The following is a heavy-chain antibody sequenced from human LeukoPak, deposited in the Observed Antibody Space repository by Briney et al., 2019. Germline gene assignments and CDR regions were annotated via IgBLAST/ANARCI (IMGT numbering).Heavy chain of an antibody. Sequence: PGGSLRLSCAASGFTFSSYSMNWVRQAAGKGLEWVSSISSSSSYIYYADSVKGRFTISRDNAKNSLYLQMNSLRAEDTAVYYCATLAVADAFDIWGQGTMVTVSS. D-gene: IGHD6-19*01. J-gene: IGHJ3*02. CDR3: ATLAVADAFDI. CDR1: GFTFSSYS. V-gene: IGHV3-21*01. CDR2: ISSSSSYI.